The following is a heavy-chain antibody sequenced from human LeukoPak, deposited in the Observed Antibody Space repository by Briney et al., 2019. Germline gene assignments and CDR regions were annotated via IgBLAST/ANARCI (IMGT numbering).Heavy chain of an antibody. V-gene: IGHV3-74*01. CDR1: GFTFSSYW. J-gene: IGHJ5*02. CDR3: ARAQTYYYDSSGYYYVGHWFDP. D-gene: IGHD3-22*01. CDR2: IYSDGRST. Sequence: GGSLRLSCAASGFTFSSYWMHWVRQAPGKGLVWVSRIYSDGRSTNYADSVKGRFTISRDNAKNTLYLQMNSLRAEDTAVYYCARAQTYYYDSSGYYYVGHWFDPWGQGTLVTVSS.